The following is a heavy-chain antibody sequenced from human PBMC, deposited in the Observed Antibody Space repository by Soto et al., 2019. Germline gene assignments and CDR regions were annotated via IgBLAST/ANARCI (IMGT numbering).Heavy chain of an antibody. CDR2: IYYSGST. V-gene: IGHV4-59*01. J-gene: IGHJ6*02. Sequence: QVQLQESGPGLVKPSETLSLTCTVSGGSISSYYWSWIRQPPGKGLEWIGYIYYSGSTNYNPSLKSRVTISVDTSKNQFSLKLSSVTAADTAVYYCARGRFGKLFGPHYYYYGMDVCGHGTTVTVSS. CDR1: GGSISSYY. D-gene: IGHD3-10*01. CDR3: ARGRFGKLFGPHYYYYGMDV.